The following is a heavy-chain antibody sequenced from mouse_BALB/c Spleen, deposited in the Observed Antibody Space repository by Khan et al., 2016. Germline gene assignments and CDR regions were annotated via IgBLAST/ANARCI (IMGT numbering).Heavy chain of an antibody. CDR2: ISSGSRTI. CDR1: GYTFSSFG. V-gene: IGHV5-17*02. J-gene: IGHJ3*01. D-gene: IGHD2-14*01. CDR3: ARFYVQDYYRCDGAWFAY. Sequence: EVELVESGGGLVQPGGSRKLSCAASGYTFSSFGMHWVRQAPEQGLEWVAYISSGSRTIYYADTVKGRFTISRDNPKNTLFLQMTSLRSEDTAMYYCARFYVQDYYRCDGAWFAYWGQGTMVTVSA.